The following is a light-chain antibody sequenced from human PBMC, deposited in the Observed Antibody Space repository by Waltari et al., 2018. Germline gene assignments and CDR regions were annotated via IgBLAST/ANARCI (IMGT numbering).Light chain of an antibody. CDR1: SSDVGRFNY. J-gene: IGLJ3*02. V-gene: IGLV2-11*01. Sequence: QSALTQPRSVSGSPGQSVTISCTGTSSDVGRFNYVSWHQQHPGKAPKLMIYDVNKRPSGVPDRFSGSKSGNTASLTISGLQAEEEADYYCCSYAGSYTLVFGGGTKLTVL. CDR2: DVN. CDR3: CSYAGSYTLV.